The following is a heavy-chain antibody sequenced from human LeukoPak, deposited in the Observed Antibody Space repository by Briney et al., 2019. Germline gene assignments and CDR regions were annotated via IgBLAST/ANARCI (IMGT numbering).Heavy chain of an antibody. CDR2: INPNSGRT. V-gene: IGHV1-2*02. CDR1: GYSFNDYY. CDR3: ARDSSDVLTGYYHF. J-gene: IGHJ4*02. D-gene: IGHD3-9*01. Sequence: ASVKVSCKTSGYSFNDYYLHWVRQAPGQGLVWMGWINPNSGRTNSAPKFQGRVTLTTDTSITTAYMELTSLISGDTALYYCARDSSDVLTGYYHFWGQGTLVTVSS.